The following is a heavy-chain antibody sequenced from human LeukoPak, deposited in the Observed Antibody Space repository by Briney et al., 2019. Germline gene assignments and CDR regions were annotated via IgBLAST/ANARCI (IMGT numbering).Heavy chain of an antibody. Sequence: GTSVKVSCKAPGFTFTSSAMQWVRQARGQRLEWIGWIVVGSGNTNYAQKFQERVTITRDMSTSTAYMELSSLRSEDTAVYYCAAYRPMGSSWYGDAFDIWGQGTMVTVSS. CDR2: IVVGSGNT. CDR1: GFTFTSSA. CDR3: AAYRPMGSSWYGDAFDI. D-gene: IGHD6-13*01. J-gene: IGHJ3*02. V-gene: IGHV1-58*02.